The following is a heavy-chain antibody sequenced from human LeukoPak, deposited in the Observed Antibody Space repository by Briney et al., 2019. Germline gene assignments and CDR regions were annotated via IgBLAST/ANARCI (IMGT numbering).Heavy chain of an antibody. J-gene: IGHJ4*02. V-gene: IGHV3-66*02. Sequence: PGGTLRLSCAASGFTFSKHGMNWVRQAPGKGLEWVSVIYDGVTTYYADSVKGRFTISRDNSKNTLYLQMNSLRAEDTAVYYCARILDSAWGELGYWGQGTLVTVSS. CDR2: IYDGVTT. CDR3: ARILDSAWGELGY. D-gene: IGHD6-19*01. CDR1: GFTFSKHG.